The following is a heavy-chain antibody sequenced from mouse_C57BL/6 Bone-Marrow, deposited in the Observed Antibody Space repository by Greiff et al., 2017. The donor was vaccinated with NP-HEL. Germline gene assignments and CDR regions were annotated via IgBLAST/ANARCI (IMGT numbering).Heavy chain of an antibody. CDR1: GFTFSDYG. Sequence: EVQLVESGGGLVKPGGSLKLSCAASGFTFSDYGMHWVRQAPEKGLEWVAYISSGSSTIYYADTVKGRFTISRDNAKNTLFLQMTSLRSEDTAMYYCARRGPDGYYPYWYFDVWGTGTTVTVSS. CDR2: ISSGSSTI. J-gene: IGHJ1*03. V-gene: IGHV5-17*01. D-gene: IGHD2-3*01. CDR3: ARRGPDGYYPYWYFDV.